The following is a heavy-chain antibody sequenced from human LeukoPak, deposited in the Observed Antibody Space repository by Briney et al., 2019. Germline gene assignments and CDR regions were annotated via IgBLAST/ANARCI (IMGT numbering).Heavy chain of an antibody. Sequence: SETLSLTCTVSGDSFSNGGYHWTWIRQHPGKGLEWIGYIHYSGNTDSAPSLRSRLTISIDTSKNQFSLRLDSVTVADTAVYYCARDFTKTASPDAFDVWGHGTLVAVSS. J-gene: IGHJ3*01. V-gene: IGHV4-31*03. CDR3: ARDFTKTASPDAFDV. CDR2: IHYSGNT. D-gene: IGHD2-21*02. CDR1: GDSFSNGGYH.